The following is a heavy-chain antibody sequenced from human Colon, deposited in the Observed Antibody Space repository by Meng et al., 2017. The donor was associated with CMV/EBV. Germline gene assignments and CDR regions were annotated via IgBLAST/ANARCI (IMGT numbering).Heavy chain of an antibody. J-gene: IGHJ3*02. CDR3: AILAVAAAGNAFDI. Sequence: SWAGSGFSFSSFAISWVRQAPGKGLEWVSLIRDTGARTYYADSVKGRFTISRDNSKNALFLEMNSLRAEDTAVYYCAILAVAAAGNAFDIWGQGTMVTVSS. CDR2: IRDTGART. V-gene: IGHV3-23*01. D-gene: IGHD2-15*01. CDR1: GFSFSSFA.